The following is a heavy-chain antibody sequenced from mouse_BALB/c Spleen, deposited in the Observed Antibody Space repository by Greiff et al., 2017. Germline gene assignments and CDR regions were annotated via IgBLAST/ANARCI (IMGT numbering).Heavy chain of an antibody. J-gene: IGHJ3*01. Sequence: EVHLVESGGGLVKPGGSLKLSCAASGFAFSSYDMSWVRQTPEKRLEWVAYISSGGGSTYYPDTVKGRFTISRDNAKNTLYLQMSSLKSEDTAMYYCARHEYYRYESGWFAYWGQGTLVTVSA. CDR2: ISSGGGST. CDR1: GFAFSSYD. V-gene: IGHV5-12-1*01. D-gene: IGHD2-14*01. CDR3: ARHEYYRYESGWFAY.